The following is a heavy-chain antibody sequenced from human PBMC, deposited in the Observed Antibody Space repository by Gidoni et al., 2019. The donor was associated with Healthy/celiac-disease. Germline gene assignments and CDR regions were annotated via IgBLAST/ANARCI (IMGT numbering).Heavy chain of an antibody. D-gene: IGHD5-12*01. J-gene: IGHJ6*02. CDR1: GESFSGYY. V-gene: IGHV4-34*01. CDR3: ERARVYSGYDFVIAVAGTRNYYYYYGMDV. CDR2: IKHSGRT. Sequence: QVQLQQFGAGLLKPSETLSLTCAVYGESFSGYYWRWIRQPPGTGLEWIVEIKHSGRTNYNPSLKCRATTSVDTSKNQFSLKLSSVTAADTAVYYWERARVYSGYDFVIAVAGTRNYYYYYGMDVWGQGTTVTVSS.